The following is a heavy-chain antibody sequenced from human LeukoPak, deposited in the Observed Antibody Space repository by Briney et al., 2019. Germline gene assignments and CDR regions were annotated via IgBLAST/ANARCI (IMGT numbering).Heavy chain of an antibody. J-gene: IGHJ5*02. CDR2: INPNSGGT. Sequence: ASVTVSCKTSGYSFTDYYMHWVRQAPGQGVEWMGWINPNSGGTSSAQKFQGRVTMTRDTSITTVYMEMSWLTSDDTAIYYCARADRLHGGPYLIGPWGQGTLVTVSS. D-gene: IGHD2-21*01. CDR1: GYSFTDYY. V-gene: IGHV1-2*02. CDR3: ARADRLHGGPYLIGP.